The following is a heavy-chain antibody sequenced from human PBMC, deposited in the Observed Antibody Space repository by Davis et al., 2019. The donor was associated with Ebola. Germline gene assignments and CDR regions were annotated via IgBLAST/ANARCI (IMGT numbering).Heavy chain of an antibody. D-gene: IGHD1-26*01. CDR1: GFTFSSYW. J-gene: IGHJ4*02. CDR3: AKYIVGTTRSFDY. CDR2: INSDGSST. Sequence: GESLKISCAASGFTFSSYWMHWVRQAPGKGLVWVSRINSDGSSTSYADSVKGRFTISRDNSKNTLYLQMNNLRDDDTAIYYCAKYIVGTTRSFDYWGQGTLVTVSS. V-gene: IGHV3-74*01.